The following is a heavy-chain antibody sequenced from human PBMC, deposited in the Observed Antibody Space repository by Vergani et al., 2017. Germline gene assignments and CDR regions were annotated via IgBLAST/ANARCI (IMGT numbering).Heavy chain of an antibody. CDR2: ISSSSSYI. J-gene: IGHJ4*02. CDR1: GFTFDDYA. D-gene: IGHD5-18*01. CDR3: ANRGYSYGYFDY. Sequence: VQLVESGGGLVQPGRSLRLSCAASGFTFDDYAMHWVRQAPGKGLEWVSSISSSSSYIYYADSLKGRFTISRDNAKNSLYLQMNSLRAEDTAVYYCANRGYSYGYFDYWGQGTLVTVSS. V-gene: IGHV3-48*03.